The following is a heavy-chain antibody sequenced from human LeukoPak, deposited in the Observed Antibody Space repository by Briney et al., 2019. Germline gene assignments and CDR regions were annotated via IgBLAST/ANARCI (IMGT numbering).Heavy chain of an antibody. CDR1: GFTFSSYG. V-gene: IGHV3-30*18. D-gene: IGHD5-18*01. J-gene: IGHJ4*02. CDR2: ISYDGSNK. Sequence: PGGSLRLSCAASGFTFSSYGMHWVRQAPGKGLEWVSVISYDGSNKYYADSVKGRFTISRDNSKNTLYLQMNSLRAEDTAVYYCAKGFSGGHADTAHFGYWGQGTLVTVSS. CDR3: AKGFSGGHADTAHFGY.